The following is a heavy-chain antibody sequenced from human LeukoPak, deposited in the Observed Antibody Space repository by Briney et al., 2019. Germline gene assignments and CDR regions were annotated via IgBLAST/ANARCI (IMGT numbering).Heavy chain of an antibody. J-gene: IGHJ4*02. CDR3: ARDVGWYVY. Sequence: SETLSLTCTVSGYSISSGYYWGWIRQPPGKGLEWIGSIYHSGSTYYNPSLKSRVTISVDTSKNQFSLKLSSVTAADTAVYYCARDVGWYVYWGQGTLVTISS. CDR2: IYHSGST. D-gene: IGHD6-19*01. CDR1: GYSISSGYY. V-gene: IGHV4-38-2*02.